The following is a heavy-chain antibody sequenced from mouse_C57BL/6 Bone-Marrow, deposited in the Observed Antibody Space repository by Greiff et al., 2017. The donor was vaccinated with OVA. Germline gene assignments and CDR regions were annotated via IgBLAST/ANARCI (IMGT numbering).Heavy chain of an antibody. CDR1: GYTFTSYW. CDR3: AREAQSPWFAY. V-gene: IGHV1-59*01. J-gene: IGHJ3*01. D-gene: IGHD3-2*02. CDR2: IDPSDSYT. Sequence: VQLQQPGAELVRPGTSVTLSCKASGYTFTSYWMHWVKQRPGQGLEWIGVIDPSDSYTNYNQKFKGKATLTVDTSSSTAYMQLSSLTSEDSAVYYCAREAQSPWFAYWGQGTLVTVSA.